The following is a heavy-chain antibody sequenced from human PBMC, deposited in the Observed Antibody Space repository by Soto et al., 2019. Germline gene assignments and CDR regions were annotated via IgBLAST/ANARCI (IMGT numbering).Heavy chain of an antibody. Sequence: GGSLRLSCAASGLTFSDYYMSWVRQAPGKGLEWVSYISIGSTYTKYADSVKGRFTISRDDAKNSLYLQMNSLRAEDTAVYYCASGHYELAYWGQGTLVTVSS. CDR2: ISIGSTYT. D-gene: IGHD3-22*01. J-gene: IGHJ4*02. CDR3: ASGHYELAY. V-gene: IGHV3-11*03. CDR1: GLTFSDYY.